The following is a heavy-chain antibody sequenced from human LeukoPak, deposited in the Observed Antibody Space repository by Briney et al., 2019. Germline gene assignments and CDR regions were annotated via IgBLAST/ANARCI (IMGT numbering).Heavy chain of an antibody. Sequence: ASVKVSCKASGYTFTSYDINWVRQATGQGLEWMGWMNPNNGNTGYAQKFRGRVTMTRDTSISTAYMELSSLRSDDTAIYFCARGGVGTYYVYFDSWGQGTLVTVSS. CDR3: ARGGVGTYYVYFDS. CDR2: MNPNNGNT. V-gene: IGHV1-8*01. D-gene: IGHD1-26*01. CDR1: GYTFTSYD. J-gene: IGHJ4*02.